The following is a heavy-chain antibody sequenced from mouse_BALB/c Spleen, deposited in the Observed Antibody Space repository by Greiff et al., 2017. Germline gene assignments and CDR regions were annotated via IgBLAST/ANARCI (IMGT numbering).Heavy chain of an antibody. CDR3: AAQLTGYAMDY. D-gene: IGHD4-1*01. CDR1: GYTFSGYW. V-gene: IGHV1-9*01. J-gene: IGHJ4*01. CDR2: ILPGRGST. Sequence: QVQLQQSGAELMKPGASVKISCTATGYTFSGYWMEWVKQRPGHGLEWIGEILPGRGSTNYNEKFKGKATFTADTSSNTAYLQLSSRTSEDSAVYYCAAQLTGYAMDYWGQGTSVTGSS.